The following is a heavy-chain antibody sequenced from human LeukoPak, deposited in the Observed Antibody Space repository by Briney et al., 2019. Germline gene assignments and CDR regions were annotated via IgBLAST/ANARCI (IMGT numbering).Heavy chain of an antibody. CDR3: AKGYYFDILSGYSSLDS. CDR2: ISSSSSYI. D-gene: IGHD3-9*01. V-gene: IGHV3-21*01. CDR1: RFTFSSYS. J-gene: IGHJ4*02. Sequence: PGGSLRLSCAASRFTFSSYSMNWVRQAPGKGLEWVSSISSSSSYIYYADSVKGRFTISRDNAKNSLYLQMNSLRAEDTAVYYCAKGYYFDILSGYSSLDSWGQGTLVTVSS.